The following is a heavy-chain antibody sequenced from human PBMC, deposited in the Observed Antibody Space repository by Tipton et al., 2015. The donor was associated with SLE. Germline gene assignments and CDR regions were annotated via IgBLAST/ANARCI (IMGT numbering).Heavy chain of an antibody. Sequence: TLSLTCTVSGGSFTSGTYYWSWIRQPAGKGLEWIGRIYTSGSTNYNPSLKSRVTISIDTSKNQFSLKVNSVTAADTAVYYCARENSGNFLPPNYFDYWGQGALVTVSS. J-gene: IGHJ4*02. CDR3: ARENSGNFLPPNYFDY. CDR2: IYTSGST. CDR1: GGSFTSGTYY. V-gene: IGHV4-61*02. D-gene: IGHD1-26*01.